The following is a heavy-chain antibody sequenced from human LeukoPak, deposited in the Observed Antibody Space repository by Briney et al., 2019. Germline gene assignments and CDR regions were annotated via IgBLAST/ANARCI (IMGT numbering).Heavy chain of an antibody. J-gene: IGHJ6*03. D-gene: IGHD1-14*01. CDR2: INPDTGGT. Sequence: ASVKVSCKASGYTFTGYYMHWVRQAPGQGLGWMGWINPDTGGTNYAQQFQGRVTMSRNTSISTTYMELNRLRSDDTAVYYCARNWNQGRYYYYYMDVWGKGTTVTVSS. CDR1: GYTFTGYY. V-gene: IGHV1-2*02. CDR3: ARNWNQGRYYYYYMDV.